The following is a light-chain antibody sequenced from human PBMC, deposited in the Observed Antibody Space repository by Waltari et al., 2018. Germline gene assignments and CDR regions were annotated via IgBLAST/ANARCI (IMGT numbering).Light chain of an antibody. J-gene: IGLJ1*01. CDR3: CSYSGSSSFPYV. CDR1: RNNIGFYDL. CDR2: DVI. Sequence: QSALTQPASVSGSPGQTIPISCTGSRNNIGFYDLVSWYQQHPGKAPKLIIFDVIKRPSGVSDRFSGSKSGNTASLTISGLETEDDADYYCCSYSGSSSFPYVFGPGTKVTVL. V-gene: IGLV2-23*02.